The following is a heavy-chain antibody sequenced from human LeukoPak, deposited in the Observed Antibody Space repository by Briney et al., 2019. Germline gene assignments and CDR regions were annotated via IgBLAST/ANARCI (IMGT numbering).Heavy chain of an antibody. J-gene: IGHJ4*02. CDR1: GGSISSYY. V-gene: IGHV4-59*01. CDR2: IYYSGST. Sequence: SETLSLTCTVSGGSISSYYWSWIRQPPGKGLEWIGYIYYSGSTNYNPSLKSRVTMSVDTSKNQFSLKVNSVTAADTAVYYCARATSGWYGLFDYWGQGTLVTVSS. D-gene: IGHD6-19*01. CDR3: ARATSGWYGLFDY.